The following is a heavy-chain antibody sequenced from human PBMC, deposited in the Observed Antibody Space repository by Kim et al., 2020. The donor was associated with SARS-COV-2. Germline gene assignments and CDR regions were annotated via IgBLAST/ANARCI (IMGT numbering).Heavy chain of an antibody. CDR3: AKDLTHCSGGSCPKRPAYSFDY. D-gene: IGHD2-15*01. Sequence: GGSLRLSCAASGFTFSSYAMSWVRQAPGKGLEWVSAISGSGGSTYYADSVKGRFTISRDNSKNTLYLQMNSLRAEDTAVYYCAKDLTHCSGGSCPKRPAYSFDYWGQGTLVTVSS. J-gene: IGHJ4*02. CDR2: ISGSGGST. CDR1: GFTFSSYA. V-gene: IGHV3-23*01.